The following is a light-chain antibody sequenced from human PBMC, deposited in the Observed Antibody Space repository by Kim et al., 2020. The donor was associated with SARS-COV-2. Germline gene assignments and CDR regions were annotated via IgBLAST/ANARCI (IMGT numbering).Light chain of an antibody. J-gene: IGLJ2*01. CDR2: QDN. CDR1: KLGEKY. CDR3: QTLDSTPGI. V-gene: IGLV3-1*01. Sequence: SYELTQPPSVSVSPGQTARITCSGDKLGEKYTCWYQHKSGQSPVVVIYQDNKRPSGMTERFSGSSSGNTATLTISGTQPMNEADYYFQTLDSTPGIFGGG.